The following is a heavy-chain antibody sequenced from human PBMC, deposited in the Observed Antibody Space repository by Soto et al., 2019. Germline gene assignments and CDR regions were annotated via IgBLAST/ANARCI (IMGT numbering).Heavy chain of an antibody. V-gene: IGHV5-51*01. CDR2: IDPSDSDI. CDR3: ARSFSDNIDY. Sequence: GASLKISCKGSGYRFASYRIAWVRQMPGKGLEWMGIIDPSDSDIRYSPSFQGQVTISADKSISTAYLQWSSLKASDTAIYYCARSFSDNIDYWGHGTLVTVSS. D-gene: IGHD1-20*01. J-gene: IGHJ4*01. CDR1: GYRFASYR.